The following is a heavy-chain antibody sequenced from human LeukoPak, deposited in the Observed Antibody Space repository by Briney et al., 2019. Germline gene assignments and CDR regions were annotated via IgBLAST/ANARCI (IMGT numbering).Heavy chain of an antibody. D-gene: IGHD3-3*01. J-gene: IGHJ4*02. CDR2: ISYDGSNK. V-gene: IGHV3-30-3*01. Sequence: GGSLRLSCAPSGFSFSSYTMNWVRQAPGKGLEWVAVISYDGSNKYYADSVKGRFTISRDNSKNTLYLQMNSLRAEDTAVYYCAKDRYDFWSGYYSRLFDYWGQGTLVTVSS. CDR3: AKDRYDFWSGYYSRLFDY. CDR1: GFSFSSYT.